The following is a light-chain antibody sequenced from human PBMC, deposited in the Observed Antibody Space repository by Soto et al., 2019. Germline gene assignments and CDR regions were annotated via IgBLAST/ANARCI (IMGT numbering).Light chain of an antibody. Sequence: QSGLTQPPSVSAAPGRTVTISCSGSSSNIGNSFVSWYQQLPGIAPRLLIYDNNERPSGIPDRFSGSKSGTSATLGITGLQTGDEADYYCGAWDGGLSAFVFGTGTKLTVL. J-gene: IGLJ1*01. CDR2: DNN. V-gene: IGLV1-51*01. CDR3: GAWDGGLSAFV. CDR1: SSNIGNSF.